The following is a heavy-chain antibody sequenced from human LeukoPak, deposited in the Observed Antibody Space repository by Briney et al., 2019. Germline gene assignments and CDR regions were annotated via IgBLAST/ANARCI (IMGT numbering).Heavy chain of an antibody. J-gene: IGHJ4*02. CDR1: GGSFSGYY. V-gene: IGHV4-31*11. CDR2: IYYSGST. D-gene: IGHD3-10*01. Sequence: SETLSLTCAVYGGSFSGYYWSWIRQHPGKGLEWIGYIYYSGSTYYNPSLKSRVTISVDTSKNQFSLKLSSVTAADTAVYYCARGGFGETHLDYWGQGTLVTVSS. CDR3: ARGGFGETHLDY.